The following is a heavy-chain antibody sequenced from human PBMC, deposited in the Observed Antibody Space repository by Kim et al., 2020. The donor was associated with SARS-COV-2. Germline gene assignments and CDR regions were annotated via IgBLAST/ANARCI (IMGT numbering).Heavy chain of an antibody. CDR3: AKDHQTYYDYVWGSYLFDY. V-gene: IGHV3-30*02. Sequence: GRFTISRDNSKNTLYLQMNSLRAEDTAVYYCAKDHQTYYDYVWGSYLFDYWGQGTLVTVSS. J-gene: IGHJ4*02. D-gene: IGHD3-16*02.